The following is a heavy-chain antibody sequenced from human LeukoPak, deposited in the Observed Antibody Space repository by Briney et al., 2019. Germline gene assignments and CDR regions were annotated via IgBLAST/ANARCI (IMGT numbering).Heavy chain of an antibody. D-gene: IGHD3-10*01. V-gene: IGHV3-7*01. CDR1: GFTFSSYW. J-gene: IGHJ4*02. CDR2: IKQDGSEK. CDR3: ARSLWFGDSNLDY. Sequence: PGGSLRLSCAASGFTFSSYWMSWVRQAPGKGLEWVANIKQDGSEKYYVDSVKGRFTISRDNAKNSLYLQMSSLRDEDTAMYYCARSLWFGDSNLDYWGQGTLVTVSS.